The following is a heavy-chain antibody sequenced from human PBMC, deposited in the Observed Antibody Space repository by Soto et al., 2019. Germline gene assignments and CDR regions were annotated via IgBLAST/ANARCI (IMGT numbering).Heavy chain of an antibody. J-gene: IGHJ6*03. CDR2: ISAYNGDT. D-gene: IGHD3-10*01. CDR3: ARMVRGSNIDYYHYMDV. Sequence: QVQLVQSGAEVKKPGASVKVSCKASGYTFTSHGISWVRQAPGLGLEWMGWISAYNGDTNYAQKLQGRVTVTTDISTSTAYMELRSLRSEDTAVYYCARMVRGSNIDYYHYMDVWGKRTTVTVSS. V-gene: IGHV1-18*01. CDR1: GYTFTSHG.